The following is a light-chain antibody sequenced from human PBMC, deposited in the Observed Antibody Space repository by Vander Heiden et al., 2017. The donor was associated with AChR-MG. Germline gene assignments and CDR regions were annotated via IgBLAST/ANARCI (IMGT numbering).Light chain of an antibody. CDR1: QSVLYSSNNKNY. CDR2: WAS. V-gene: IGKV4-1*01. J-gene: IGKJ2*01. Sequence: DIVMTQSPDSLAGSLGERATINGKSSQSVLYSSNNKNYLAWYQQKPGQPPKLLIYWASTRESGVPDRFSGSGSGTDFTLTISSLQAEDVAVYYCQQYYSTPRTFGQGTKLEIK. CDR3: QQYYSTPRT.